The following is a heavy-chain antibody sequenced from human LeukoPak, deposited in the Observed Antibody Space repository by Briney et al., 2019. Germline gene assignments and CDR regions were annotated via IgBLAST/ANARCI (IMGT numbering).Heavy chain of an antibody. CDR2: ISSSGGYT. V-gene: IGHV3-23*01. Sequence: GGSLRLSCAASGFTFSSYVMSWVRQAPGRGLEWVSTISSSGGYTYYTDSGKGGFTISRENSMNTLHLQMNSLRAEDTAIYYCAARGTTTTKYIEHWGQGTLVTVSS. CDR3: AARGTTTTKYIEH. CDR1: GFTFSSYV. J-gene: IGHJ4*02. D-gene: IGHD1-1*01.